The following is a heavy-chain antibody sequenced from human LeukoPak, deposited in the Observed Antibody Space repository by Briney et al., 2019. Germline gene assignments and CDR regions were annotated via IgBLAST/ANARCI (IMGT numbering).Heavy chain of an antibody. V-gene: IGHV4-34*01. CDR2: INHSGST. Sequence: SETLSLTCAVCGGSFSGYYWSWIRQPPGKGLEWIGEINHSGSTNYNPSLKSRVTISVDTSKNQFSLKLSSVTAADTAVYYCARMYSYGSYYYYGMDVWGQGTTVTVSS. J-gene: IGHJ6*02. D-gene: IGHD5-18*01. CDR1: GGSFSGYY. CDR3: ARMYSYGSYYYYGMDV.